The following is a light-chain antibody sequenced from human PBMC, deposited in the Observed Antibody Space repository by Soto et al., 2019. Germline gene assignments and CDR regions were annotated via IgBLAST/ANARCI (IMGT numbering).Light chain of an antibody. CDR1: QSVSSSY. J-gene: IGKJ3*01. Sequence: EIVLTQSPGTLSLSPGERATLSCRASQSVSSSYLAWYQQKPGQAPRLLIYGASSRATGIPDRFSGSGSGTDFTVTISRLEPEDFAVYYCHQYGSSQFTFGPGTKVEIK. CDR3: HQYGSSQFT. V-gene: IGKV3-20*01. CDR2: GAS.